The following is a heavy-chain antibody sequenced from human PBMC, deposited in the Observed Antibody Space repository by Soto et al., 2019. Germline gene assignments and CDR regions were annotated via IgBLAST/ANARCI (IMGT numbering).Heavy chain of an antibody. Sequence: SETLSLTCAVYGGSFSGYYWSWIRQPPGKGLEWIGEINHSGSTNYNPSLKSRVTISVDTSKNQFSLKLSSVTAADTAVYYCARGLSRGIAAKYYFDYWGQGTLVTSPQ. V-gene: IGHV4-34*01. D-gene: IGHD6-13*01. CDR1: GGSFSGYY. J-gene: IGHJ4*02. CDR2: INHSGST. CDR3: ARGLSRGIAAKYYFDY.